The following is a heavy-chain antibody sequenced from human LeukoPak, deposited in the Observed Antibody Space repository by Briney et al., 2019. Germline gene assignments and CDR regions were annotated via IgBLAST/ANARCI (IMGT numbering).Heavy chain of an antibody. CDR3: ARSPFRRPLGSRSYYYFDY. Sequence: SETLSLTCTVSGGSISSGSYYWSWIRQPAGKGLEWIGRIYTSGSTNYNPSLKSRVTISVDTSKNQFSLKLSSVTAADTAVYYCARSPFRRPLGSRSYYYFDYWGQGTLVTVSS. CDR2: IYTSGST. D-gene: IGHD1-26*01. V-gene: IGHV4-61*02. J-gene: IGHJ4*02. CDR1: GGSISSGSYY.